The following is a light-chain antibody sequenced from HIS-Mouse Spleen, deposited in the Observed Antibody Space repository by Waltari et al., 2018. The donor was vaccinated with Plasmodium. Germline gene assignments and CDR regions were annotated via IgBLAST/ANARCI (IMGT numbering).Light chain of an antibody. J-gene: IGLJ2*01. CDR2: GVS. CDR3: SSYAGSNNLV. Sequence: QSALTQPPSASGSPGQSVTISCTGTTSDVGGYNYLSWYQQHPGKAPKLMIYGVSKRPSGVPDRFSGSKSGNTASLTVSGLQAEDEADYYCSSYAGSNNLVFGGGTKLTVL. V-gene: IGLV2-8*01. CDR1: TSDVGGYNY.